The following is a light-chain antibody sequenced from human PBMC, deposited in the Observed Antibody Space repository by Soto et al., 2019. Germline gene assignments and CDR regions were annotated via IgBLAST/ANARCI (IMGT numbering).Light chain of an antibody. CDR2: EGS. CDR3: CSYAGSSTFYV. CDR1: SSDVGSYNL. V-gene: IGLV2-23*01. Sequence: QSVLTQPASVSGSPGQSITISCTGTSSDVGSYNLVSWYQQYPGKAPKLMLYEGSKRPSGVSNRFSGSKSGNTASLTISGLQAEDEADDYCCSYAGSSTFYVFGTGTKVTVL. J-gene: IGLJ1*01.